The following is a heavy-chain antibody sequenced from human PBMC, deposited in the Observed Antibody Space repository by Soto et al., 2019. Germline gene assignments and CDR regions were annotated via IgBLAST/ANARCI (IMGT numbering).Heavy chain of an antibody. V-gene: IGHV1-69*01. Sequence: QVQLVQSGAEVKKTGSSVRVSCKASGGTFSSYRLNWLRQAPGHGLEWVGGIVPIRRAAEYAQGFQGRVTIAADETTHTSYMELRSLKSQDTAVYYCVRDSGAKLSSSWGQGTLVTVSS. CDR3: VRDSGAKLSSS. CDR1: GGTFSSYR. CDR2: IVPIRRAA. D-gene: IGHD6-13*01. J-gene: IGHJ4*02.